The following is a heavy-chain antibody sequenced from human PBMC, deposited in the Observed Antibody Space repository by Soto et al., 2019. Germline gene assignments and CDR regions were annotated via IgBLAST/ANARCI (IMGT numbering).Heavy chain of an antibody. CDR2: INHSGST. J-gene: IGHJ4*02. D-gene: IGHD2-8*02. V-gene: IGHV4-34*01. CDR3: ERDKITGLFDY. CDR1: GGSFSGYY. Sequence: SETLSLTCAVYGGSFSGYYWTWIRQPPGTGLEWIGEINHSGSTNYNPSLKSRDNISVDTSKNQFSLKLTSVTAADTAVYYCERDKITGLFDYWGQGTLVTVS.